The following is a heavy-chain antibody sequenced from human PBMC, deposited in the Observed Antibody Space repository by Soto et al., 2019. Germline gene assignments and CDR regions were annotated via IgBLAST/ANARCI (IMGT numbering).Heavy chain of an antibody. Sequence: EVQLLESGGGLVQPGGSLRLSCAASGFTFSSYAMSWVRQAPGKGLEWVSAIIGSGGSTYYADSVKGRFTISRDNSKNTLYLQMNSLRAEDTAVYYCAKDLRKGDSSSWYYFDYWGQGPLVTVSS. J-gene: IGHJ4*02. D-gene: IGHD6-13*01. CDR1: GFTFSSYA. CDR2: IIGSGGST. V-gene: IGHV3-23*01. CDR3: AKDLRKGDSSSWYYFDY.